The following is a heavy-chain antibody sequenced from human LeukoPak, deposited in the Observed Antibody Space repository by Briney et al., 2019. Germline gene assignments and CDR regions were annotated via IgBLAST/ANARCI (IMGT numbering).Heavy chain of an antibody. Sequence: SGGFLRLSWAASGFTFRNYAMSWVRQAPGKGLEWVSAISDSSAYYADSVKGRFTISRDISKNTLYLQMNSLRAEDTAVYYCAKTRVWRFDYWGQGTLVTVSS. D-gene: IGHD3-3*01. CDR2: ISDSSA. J-gene: IGHJ4*02. V-gene: IGHV3-23*01. CDR3: AKTRVWRFDY. CDR1: GFTFRNYA.